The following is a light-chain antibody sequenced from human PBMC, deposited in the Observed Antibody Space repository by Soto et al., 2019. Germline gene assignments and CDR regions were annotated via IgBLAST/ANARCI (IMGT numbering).Light chain of an antibody. V-gene: IGLV2-14*01. Sequence: QSALTQPASVSGSPGQSITISCTGTITDVGSSNYVSWYKQHPGKAPKLMIYDVSNPPSGVSNRFSGSKSGNTASLTISGLQAEDEADYYCSSYTTTSTWVFGGGTKLTVL. CDR3: SSYTTTSTWV. CDR2: DVS. J-gene: IGLJ2*01. CDR1: ITDVGSSNY.